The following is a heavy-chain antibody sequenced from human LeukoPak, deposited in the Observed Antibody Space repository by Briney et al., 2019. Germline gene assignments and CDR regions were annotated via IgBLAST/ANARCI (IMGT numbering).Heavy chain of an antibody. V-gene: IGHV3-30*04. D-gene: IGHD7-27*01. CDR1: GFSFSNYP. CDR3: ASPPGRPNGD. CDR2: ISYDGSSR. J-gene: IGHJ4*02. Sequence: QPGRSLRLSCAASGFSFSNYPMQWVRQAPGKGLEWVATISYDGSSRYSAASVKGRFTISRDNSKNTLSLQMNSLRVEDTAMYYCASPPGRPNGDWGQGTLVTVSS.